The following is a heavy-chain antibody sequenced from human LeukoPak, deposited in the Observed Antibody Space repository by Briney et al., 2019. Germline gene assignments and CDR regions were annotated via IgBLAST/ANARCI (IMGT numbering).Heavy chain of an antibody. CDR3: TREIAVAGTLGY. Sequence: GGSLRLFCTASGFTFGDYTMNWVRQAPGKGLEWVGFIRSKAYGGTTEYAASVKGRFTISRDDSKSIAYLQMNSLKTEDTAVYYCTREIAVAGTLGYWGQGTLVTVSS. V-gene: IGHV3-49*04. J-gene: IGHJ4*02. D-gene: IGHD6-19*01. CDR2: IRSKAYGGTT. CDR1: GFTFGDYT.